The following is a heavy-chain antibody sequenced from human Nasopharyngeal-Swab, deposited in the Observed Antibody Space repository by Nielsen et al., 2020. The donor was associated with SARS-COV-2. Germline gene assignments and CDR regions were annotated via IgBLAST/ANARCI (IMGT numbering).Heavy chain of an antibody. Sequence: GESLKISCTASGFTFSNYAMSWVRQAPGKGPEWVSAISGSGGSTYYADSVQGRFTISRDNSKNTLYLQMNSLRAEDTAVYYCAKDLKPRFLEWLFLDYWGQGTLVTVSS. CDR2: ISGSGGST. V-gene: IGHV3-23*01. CDR3: AKDLKPRFLEWLFLDY. D-gene: IGHD3-3*01. J-gene: IGHJ4*02. CDR1: GFTFSNYA.